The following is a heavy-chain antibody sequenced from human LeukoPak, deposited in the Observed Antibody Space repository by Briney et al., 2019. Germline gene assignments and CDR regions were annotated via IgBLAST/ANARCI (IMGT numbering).Heavy chain of an antibody. Sequence: SETLSLTCTVSGGSISGNSYYWGWIRQPPGKGLEWVGSIYYSGNPFYNPSLKSRVTISVDTSENQFSLRLDSVTAADTALYYCASQLDSTGYNTGFIDYWGPGTVVTVSS. CDR2: IYYSGNP. CDR3: ASQLDSTGYNTGFIDY. V-gene: IGHV4-39*01. CDR1: GGSISGNSYY. D-gene: IGHD3/OR15-3a*01. J-gene: IGHJ4*02.